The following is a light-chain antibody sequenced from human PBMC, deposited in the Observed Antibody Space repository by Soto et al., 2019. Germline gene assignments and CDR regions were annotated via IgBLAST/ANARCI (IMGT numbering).Light chain of an antibody. J-gene: IGKJ2*01. CDR3: QQYKNWPPTYT. CDR1: QSVSSN. Sequence: EIVMTQSPATLSVSPGERATLSCRASQSVSSNLAWYQQIPGQAPRLLIYGASTRATGVPARFSGSGSGTEFTLTIRSLQSEDFAVYYCQQYKNWPPTYTFGQGTKLEIK. V-gene: IGKV3-15*01. CDR2: GAS.